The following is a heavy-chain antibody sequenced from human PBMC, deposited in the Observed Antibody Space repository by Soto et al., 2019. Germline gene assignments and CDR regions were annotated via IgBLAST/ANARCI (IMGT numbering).Heavy chain of an antibody. Sequence: SETLSLTCTVSGGSISSSSYYWGWIRQPPGKGLEWIGSIYYSGSTYYNPSLKSRVTISVDTSKNQFSLKLSSVTAADTAVYYCARQDYYDSSGYYGEVDWFDPWGQGTLLTVSS. J-gene: IGHJ5*02. D-gene: IGHD3-22*01. CDR2: IYYSGST. V-gene: IGHV4-39*01. CDR3: ARQDYYDSSGYYGEVDWFDP. CDR1: GGSISSSSYY.